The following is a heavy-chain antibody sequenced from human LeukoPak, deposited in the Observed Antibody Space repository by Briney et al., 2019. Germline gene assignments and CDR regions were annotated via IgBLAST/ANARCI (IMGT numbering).Heavy chain of an antibody. J-gene: IGHJ5*02. Sequence: ASVKVSCKASGYTFTSYTIMWVRQAPGQGLEWMGYISAYNGDTYYVQKFQGRATMTTDTSTSTAFMELRGLRSDDTDIYYCARVKIFGVAISNWFDPWGQGTLVTVSS. CDR2: ISAYNGDT. V-gene: IGHV1-18*01. CDR1: GYTFTSYT. CDR3: ARVKIFGVAISNWFDP. D-gene: IGHD3-3*01.